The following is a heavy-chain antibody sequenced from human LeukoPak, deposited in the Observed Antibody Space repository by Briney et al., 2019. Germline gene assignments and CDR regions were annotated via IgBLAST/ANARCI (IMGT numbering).Heavy chain of an antibody. CDR2: IYTSGST. Sequence: SQTLSLTCTVSGGSISSGSYYWSWIRQPAGKGLEWIGRIYTSGSTNYNPSPKSRVTISVDTSKNQFSLKLSSVTAADTAVYYCARGPIVVVPAAIGAFDIWGQGTMVTVSS. CDR3: ARGPIVVVPAAIGAFDI. J-gene: IGHJ3*02. CDR1: GGSISSGSYY. V-gene: IGHV4-61*02. D-gene: IGHD2-2*02.